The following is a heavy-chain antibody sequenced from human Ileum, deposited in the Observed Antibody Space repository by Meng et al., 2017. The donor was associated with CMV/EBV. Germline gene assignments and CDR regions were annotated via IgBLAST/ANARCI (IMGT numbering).Heavy chain of an antibody. Sequence: SCAASRFTFSNYWMHWVRQAPGEGLVWISRIKGDGSHTIYADSVEGRFTISRDNAKNTLYLQMNRLRVEDTAVYYCARDNDFYSFDIWGQGTTVTVSS. CDR3: ARDNDFYSFDI. D-gene: IGHD2-21*02. CDR1: RFTFSNYW. J-gene: IGHJ3*02. V-gene: IGHV3-74*01. CDR2: IKGDGSHT.